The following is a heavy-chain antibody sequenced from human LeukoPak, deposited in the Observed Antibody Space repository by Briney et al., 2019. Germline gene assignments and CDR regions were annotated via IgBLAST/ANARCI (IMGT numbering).Heavy chain of an antibody. CDR2: IKSKTDGGTT. D-gene: IGHD2-2*01. CDR1: GFTFSNAW. J-gene: IGHJ4*02. Sequence: PGGSLRLSCAASGFTFSNAWMSWVRQAPGKGLEWVGRIKSKTDGGTTDYAAPVKGRFTISRGDSENTLYLQMNSLKTEDTAMYYCTTGYCSSTSCYGGNYWGQGTLVTVSS. CDR3: TTGYCSSTSCYGGNY. V-gene: IGHV3-15*01.